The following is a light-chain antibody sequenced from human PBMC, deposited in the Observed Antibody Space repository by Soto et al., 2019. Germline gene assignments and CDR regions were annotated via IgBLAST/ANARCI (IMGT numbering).Light chain of an antibody. CDR3: QQRGNWPPT. CDR1: QTVSTY. J-gene: IGKJ2*01. V-gene: IGKV3-11*01. Sequence: DTVLTQSPATLSLSPGERATLSCRASQTVSTYLAWYQQKPGQSPRLLISDTSNRASGIPARFSGSGSGTDLTLTISSLEPEDFAVYFCQQRGNWPPTFGQGTKLEI. CDR2: DTS.